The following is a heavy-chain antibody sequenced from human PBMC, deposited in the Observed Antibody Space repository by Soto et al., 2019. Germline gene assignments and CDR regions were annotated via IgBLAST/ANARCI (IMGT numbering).Heavy chain of an antibody. D-gene: IGHD3-3*01. CDR3: ARMVIFGVVNLMYYFDY. CDR2: IYYSGST. Sequence: TLSLSCTVSGGSISSSSYYWGWVRQPPGKGLEWIGSIYYSGSTYYNPSLKSRVTISVDTSKNQFSLKLSSVTAADTAVYYCARMVIFGVVNLMYYFDYWGQVTLVTVSS. CDR1: GGSISSSSYY. J-gene: IGHJ4*02. V-gene: IGHV4-39*01.